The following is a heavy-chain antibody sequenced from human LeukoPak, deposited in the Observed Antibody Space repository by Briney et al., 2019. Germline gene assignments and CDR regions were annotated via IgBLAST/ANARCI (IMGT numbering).Heavy chain of an antibody. J-gene: IGHJ3*02. CDR3: ARDTGITMVRGAFDI. CDR2: IYYSGST. V-gene: IGHV4-31*03. Sequence: PSQTLSLPCTVSGGPISSRGYHWRWIRQHPGKGLEWNGYIYYSGSTYYNPSLKSRVTISVDTSKNQFSLKLSSVTAADTAVYYCARDTGITMVRGAFDIWGQGTMVTVSS. CDR1: GGPISSRGYH. D-gene: IGHD3-10*01.